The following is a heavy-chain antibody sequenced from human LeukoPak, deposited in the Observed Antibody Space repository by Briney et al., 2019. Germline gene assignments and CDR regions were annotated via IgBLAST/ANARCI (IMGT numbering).Heavy chain of an antibody. Sequence: TSETLSLTCTVSGGSISSHYWSWIRQPPGKRLEWIGYIYYSGSTNYNPSLKSRVTISVDTSKNQFSLKLSSVTAADTAVYYCASMYSSSLRSFDYWGQGTLVTVSS. J-gene: IGHJ4*02. CDR2: IYYSGST. V-gene: IGHV4-59*11. D-gene: IGHD6-6*01. CDR3: ASMYSSSLRSFDY. CDR1: GGSISSHY.